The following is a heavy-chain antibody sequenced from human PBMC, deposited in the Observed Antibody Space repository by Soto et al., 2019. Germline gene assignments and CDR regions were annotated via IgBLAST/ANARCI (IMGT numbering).Heavy chain of an antibody. CDR2: IYYSGST. V-gene: IGHV4-59*01. Sequence: PSETLSLTCTVSGGSISSYYWSWIWQPPGKGLEWIGYIYYSGSTNYNPSLKSRVTISVDTSKNQFSLKLSSVTAADTAVYYCAREMATIKGDWFDPWGQGTLVTVSS. D-gene: IGHD5-12*01. CDR1: GGSISSYY. CDR3: AREMATIKGDWFDP. J-gene: IGHJ5*02.